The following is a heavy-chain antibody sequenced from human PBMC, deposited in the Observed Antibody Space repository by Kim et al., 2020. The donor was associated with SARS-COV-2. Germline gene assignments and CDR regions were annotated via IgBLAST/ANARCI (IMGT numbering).Heavy chain of an antibody. CDR1: GFTFSSYA. J-gene: IGHJ6*01. CDR3: ARDIDDYDDPETYYYYYG. D-gene: IGHD4-17*01. V-gene: IGHV3-30*04. Sequence: GGSLRLSCAASGFTFSSYAMHWVRQAPGKGLEWVAVISYDGSSKYYADSVKGRFTISRDNSKNTLYLQMNSLRAEDTAVYYCARDIDDYDDPETYYYYYG. CDR2: ISYDGSSK.